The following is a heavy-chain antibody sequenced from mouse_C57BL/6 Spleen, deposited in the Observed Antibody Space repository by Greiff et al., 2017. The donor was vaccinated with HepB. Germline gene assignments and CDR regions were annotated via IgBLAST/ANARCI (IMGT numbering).Heavy chain of an antibody. CDR2: ISNGGGST. CDR3: ARDLGQGTFDY. D-gene: IGHD4-1*01. CDR1: GFTFSDYY. J-gene: IGHJ2*01. Sequence: EVQGVESGGGLVQPGGSLKLSCAASGFTFSDYYMYWVRQTPEKRLEWVAYISNGGGSTYYPDTVKGRFTISRDNAKNTLYLQMSRLKSEDTAMYYCARDLGQGTFDYWGQGTTLTVSS. V-gene: IGHV5-12*01.